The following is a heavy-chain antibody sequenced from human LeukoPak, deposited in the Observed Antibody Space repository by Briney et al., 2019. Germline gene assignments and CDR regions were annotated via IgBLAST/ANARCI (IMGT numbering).Heavy chain of an antibody. CDR1: GFTFSSYE. Sequence: GGSLRLSCETSGFTFSSYEMNWVRQAPGKGLEWVSYISSGGGTRFYADSVKGRFTISRDNARNSLYLQMNSLRAEDTAVYYCAKGSYRGYSGYDYFDYWGQGTLVTVSS. J-gene: IGHJ4*02. V-gene: IGHV3-48*03. CDR3: AKGSYRGYSGYDYFDY. D-gene: IGHD5-12*01. CDR2: ISSGGGTR.